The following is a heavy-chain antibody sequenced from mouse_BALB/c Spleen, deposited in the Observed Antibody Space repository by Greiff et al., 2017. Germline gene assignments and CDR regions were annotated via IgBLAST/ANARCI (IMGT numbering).Heavy chain of an antibody. CDR1: GYTFSSYW. J-gene: IGHJ3*01. CDR3: ARFTTARAWFAY. CDR2: ILPGSGST. V-gene: IGHV1-9*01. D-gene: IGHD1-2*01. Sequence: VQLQQSGAELMKPGASVKISCKATGYTFSSYWIEWVKQRPGHGLEWIGEILPGSGSTNYNEKFKGKATFTADTSSNTAYMQLSSLTSEDSAVYYCARFTTARAWFAYWGQGTLVTVSA.